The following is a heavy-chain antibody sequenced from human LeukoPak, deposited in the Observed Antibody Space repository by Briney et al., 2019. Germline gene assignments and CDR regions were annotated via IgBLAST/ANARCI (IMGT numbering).Heavy chain of an antibody. V-gene: IGHV3-15*01. CDR1: GFTFSNAW. CDR2: IKTKIDGGTT. D-gene: IGHD6-19*01. Sequence: PGGSLRLSCAASGFTFSNAWMSWVRQAPGKGLEWVGRIKTKIDGGTTDYAAPVKGRFTISRDDSKNTLYLQMNSLKTEDTAVYYCTTQPWRVDYWGQGTLVTVSS. CDR3: TTQPWRVDY. J-gene: IGHJ4*02.